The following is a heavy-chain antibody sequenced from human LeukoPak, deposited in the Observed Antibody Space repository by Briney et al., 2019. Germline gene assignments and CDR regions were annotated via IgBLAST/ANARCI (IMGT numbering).Heavy chain of an antibody. D-gene: IGHD3-10*01. Sequence: GASVKVSCKASGYTFTGYYMHWVRQAPGQGLEWMGWINPNSGGTNYAQKFRGRVTMTRDTSISTAYMELSRLRSDDTAVYYCARADNYYGSGSYMDYWGQGTLVTVSS. CDR3: ARADNYYGSGSYMDY. CDR1: GYTFTGYY. CDR2: INPNSGGT. J-gene: IGHJ4*02. V-gene: IGHV1-2*02.